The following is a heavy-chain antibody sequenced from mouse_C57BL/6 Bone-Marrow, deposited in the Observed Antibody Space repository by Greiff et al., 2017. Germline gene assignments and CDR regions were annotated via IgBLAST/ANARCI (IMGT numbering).Heavy chain of an antibody. V-gene: IGHV5-2*03. CDR1: EYEFPSHD. D-gene: IGHD1-1*01. J-gene: IGHJ1*03. Sequence: EVKLVESGGGLVQPGESLKLSCESNEYEFPSHDMSWVRKTPEKRLELVAAINSDGGSTYYPDTMERRFIISRDNTKKTLYLQMSSLRSEDTAVYYCARHRYYGSSYGWYFDVWGTGTTVTVSS. CDR2: INSDGGST. CDR3: ARHRYYGSSYGWYFDV.